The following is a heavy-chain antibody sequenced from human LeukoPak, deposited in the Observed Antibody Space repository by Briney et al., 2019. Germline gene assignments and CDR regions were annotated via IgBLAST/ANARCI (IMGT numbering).Heavy chain of an antibody. CDR2: IYPGDSDT. V-gene: IGHV5-51*01. CDR1: GYSLTTYW. CDR3: ARQAAAGHFDY. J-gene: IGHJ4*02. Sequence: GESLKISCKASGYSLTTYWIAWVRQMPGKGLEWMGIIYPGDSDTRYSPSFQGQVTISADKSISTAYLQWSSLKASDTAMYYCARQAAAGHFDYWGQGTLVTVSS. D-gene: IGHD6-13*01.